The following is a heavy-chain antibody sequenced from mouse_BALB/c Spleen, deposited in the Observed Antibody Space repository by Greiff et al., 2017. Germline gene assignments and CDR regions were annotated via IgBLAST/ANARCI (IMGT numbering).Heavy chain of an antibody. Sequence: LQQPGSELVRPGASVKLSCKASGYTFTSYWMHWVKQRPGQGLEWIGNIYPGSGSTNYDEKFKSKATLTVDTSSSTAYMQLSSLTSEDSAVYYCTRGIYDGYPGWFAYWGQGTLVTVSA. V-gene: IGHV1S22*01. J-gene: IGHJ3*01. CDR1: GYTFTSYW. CDR3: TRGIYDGYPGWFAY. CDR2: IYPGSGST. D-gene: IGHD2-3*01.